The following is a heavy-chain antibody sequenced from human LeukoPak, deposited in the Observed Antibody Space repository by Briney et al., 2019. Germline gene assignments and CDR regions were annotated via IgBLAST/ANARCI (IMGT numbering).Heavy chain of an antibody. CDR2: ISSSSSYI. D-gene: IGHD3-22*01. CDR1: GFTFSSYS. V-gene: IGHV3-21*01. CDR3: ASLYYYDSSGYYPHFDY. J-gene: IGHJ4*02. Sequence: GGSLRLSCAASGFTFSSYSMNWVRRAPGKGLEWVSSISSSSSYIYYADTVKGRFTISRDNAKNSLYLQMNSLRAEDTAVYYCASLYYYDSSGYYPHFDYWGQGTLVTVSS.